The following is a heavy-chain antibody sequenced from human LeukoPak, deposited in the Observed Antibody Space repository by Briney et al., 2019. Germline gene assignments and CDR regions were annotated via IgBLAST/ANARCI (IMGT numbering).Heavy chain of an antibody. Sequence: GGTLRLSCAASGFPFSSYSMTWVRQAPGKGLEWVANIKPDGTTKFYVDSVKGRFTISRDNALNSLYLQMNSLRAEDTAIYYCARSIPYGTTWYGRSDYWGQGTLVTVSS. CDR3: ARSIPYGTTWYGRSDY. V-gene: IGHV3-7*03. CDR1: GFPFSSYS. J-gene: IGHJ4*02. D-gene: IGHD6-13*01. CDR2: IKPDGTTK.